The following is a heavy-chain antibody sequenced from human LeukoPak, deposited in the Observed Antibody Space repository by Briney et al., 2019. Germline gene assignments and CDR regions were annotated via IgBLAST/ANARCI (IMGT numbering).Heavy chain of an antibody. J-gene: IGHJ5*02. CDR1: GGSFSGYY. V-gene: IGHV4-34*01. Sequence: SETLSLTCAVYGGSFSGYYWSWIRRPPGKGLEWIGEINQSGSTNYNPSLKSRVMISVDTSKNQFSLKVSSVTAADTAVYSCARGRRVQGVMKKNWFDPWGQGTLVTVSS. CDR3: ARGRRVQGVMKKNWFDP. D-gene: IGHD3-10*01. CDR2: INQSGST.